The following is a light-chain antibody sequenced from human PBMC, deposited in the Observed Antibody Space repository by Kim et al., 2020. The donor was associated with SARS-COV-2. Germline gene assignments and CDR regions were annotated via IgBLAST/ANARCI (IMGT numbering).Light chain of an antibody. CDR2: QES. CDR1: KLGDKY. Sequence: SVSPGQTASITCSGEKLGDKYACWYQQKPGQSPVLVIYQESKRPSGIPERFSGSNSGNTATLTISGTQAMDEADYYCQAWDSSTWVFGGGTQLTVL. J-gene: IGLJ3*02. V-gene: IGLV3-1*01. CDR3: QAWDSSTWV.